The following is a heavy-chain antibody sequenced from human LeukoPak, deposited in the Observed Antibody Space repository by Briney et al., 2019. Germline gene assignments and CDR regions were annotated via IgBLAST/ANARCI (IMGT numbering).Heavy chain of an antibody. CDR2: IYTSGST. J-gene: IGHJ6*03. CDR1: GGSISSYY. D-gene: IGHD2-2*01. CDR3: ARHGRYCSSTSCYYDYYYMDV. Sequence: PSETLSLTCTVSGGSISSYYWSWIRQPPGKGLEWIGYIYTSGSTNYNPSLKSRVTISVDTSKNQFSLKLSSVTAADTAVYYCARHGRYCSSTSCYYDYYYMDVWGKGTTVTVSS. V-gene: IGHV4-4*09.